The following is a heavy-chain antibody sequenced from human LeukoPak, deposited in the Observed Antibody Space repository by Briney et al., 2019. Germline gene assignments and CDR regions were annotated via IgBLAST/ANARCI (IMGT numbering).Heavy chain of an antibody. CDR3: AKAGDSSGWSYFDY. CDR2: ISGSGGST. CDR1: GFTFSSYG. Sequence: PGRSLRLSCAASGFTFSSYGMSWVRQAPGKGLEWVSAISGSGGSTYYADSVKGRFTISRDNSKNTLYLQMNSLRAEDTAVYYCAKAGDSSGWSYFDYWGQGTLVTVSS. D-gene: IGHD6-19*01. V-gene: IGHV3-23*01. J-gene: IGHJ4*02.